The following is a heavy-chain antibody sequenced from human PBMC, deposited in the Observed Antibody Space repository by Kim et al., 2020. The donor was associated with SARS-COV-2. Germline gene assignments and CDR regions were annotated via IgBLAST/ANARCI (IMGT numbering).Heavy chain of an antibody. CDR1: GFTFSSYG. J-gene: IGHJ5*02. CDR2: IWYDGSNK. V-gene: IGHV3-33*06. D-gene: IGHD2-2*01. Sequence: GGSLRLSCAASGFTFSSYGMHWVRQAPGKGLEWVAVIWYDGSNKYYADSVKGRFTISRDNSKNTLYLQMNSLRAEDTAVYYCAKDSDGYCSSTSCYGGNWFDPWGQGTLVTVSS. CDR3: AKDSDGYCSSTSCYGGNWFDP.